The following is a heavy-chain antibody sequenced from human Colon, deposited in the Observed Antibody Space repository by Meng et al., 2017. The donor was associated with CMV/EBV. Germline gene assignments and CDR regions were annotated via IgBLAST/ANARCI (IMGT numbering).Heavy chain of an antibody. CDR2: IKQDGSDK. J-gene: IGHJ6*02. CDR3: ARGGCIGSNCYRNYYYYGMDV. CDR1: GFTLSDYW. Sequence: GGSLRLSCVVSGFTLSDYWMNWVRQAPGKGLEWVANIKQDGSDKHYVESVKGRFIVSRDNGKNSLHLQMSNLRAEDTGVYYCARGGCIGSNCYRNYYYYGMDVWGQGTTVTVSS. D-gene: IGHD2-2*02. V-gene: IGHV3-7*01.